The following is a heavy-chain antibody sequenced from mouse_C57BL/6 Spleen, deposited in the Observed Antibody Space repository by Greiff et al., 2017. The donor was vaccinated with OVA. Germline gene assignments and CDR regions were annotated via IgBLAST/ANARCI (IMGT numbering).Heavy chain of an antibody. CDR1: YTFSRRVH. D-gene: IGHD1-1*02. CDR3: SEDSAVYFCARHGGGPHWYFDV. J-gene: IGHJ1*03. CDR2: GQGLEWIG. Sequence: VQLQQSGPELARPWASVKISCQAFYTFSRRVHFAIRDTNYWMQWIKQRPGQGLEWIGAIYPGNGDTSYNQKFKGKATLTADKSSSTVYMELSRLTSEDSAVYFCARHGGGPHWYFDVWGTGTTVTVSS. V-gene: IGHV1-87*01.